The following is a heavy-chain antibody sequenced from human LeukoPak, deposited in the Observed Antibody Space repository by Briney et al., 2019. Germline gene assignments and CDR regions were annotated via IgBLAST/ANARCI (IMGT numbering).Heavy chain of an antibody. J-gene: IGHJ4*02. CDR3: AGGGVRNRLKY. CDR1: GYSIGSGHY. V-gene: IGHV4-38-2*02. D-gene: IGHD1-14*01. Sequence: SETLSLTCSVSGYSIGSGHYWGWIRQPPGKGLEWIGSMYQTGSSYYSPSLKSRVTISLDTSKNQFSLKLTSVTAADTAVYYCAGGGVRNRLKYWGQGTLVTVSS. CDR2: MYQTGSS.